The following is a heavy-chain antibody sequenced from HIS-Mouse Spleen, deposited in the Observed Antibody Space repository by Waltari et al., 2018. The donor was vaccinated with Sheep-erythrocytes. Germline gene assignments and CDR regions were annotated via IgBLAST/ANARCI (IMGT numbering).Heavy chain of an antibody. CDR3: ARTDYGDYFGWFDP. CDR1: GGSISSGDYY. V-gene: IGHV4-30-4*01. D-gene: IGHD4-17*01. Sequence: QVQLQESGPGLVKPSQTLSLTCTVSGGSISSGDYYWSWLRQPPGKGLGWIGYTYYSGSTSYNPSLKSRVTISVDPSKNQFSLKLSSVTAADTAVYYCARTDYGDYFGWFDPWGQGTLVTVSS. CDR2: TYYSGST. J-gene: IGHJ5*02.